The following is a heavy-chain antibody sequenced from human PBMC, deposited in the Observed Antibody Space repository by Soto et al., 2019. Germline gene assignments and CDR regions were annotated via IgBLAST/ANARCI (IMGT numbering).Heavy chain of an antibody. J-gene: IGHJ4*02. V-gene: IGHV4-39*01. CDR2: IYYSGST. D-gene: IGHD6-13*01. CDR3: ARQSIQQLVHFDY. CDR1: GGSISSSSYY. Sequence: SETLSLTCTVSGGSISSSSYYWGWIRQPPGKGLEWIGSIYYSGSTYYNPSLKSRVTISVDTSKNQFSLKLSSVTAADTAVYYCARQSIQQLVHFDYWGQGTLVTVSS.